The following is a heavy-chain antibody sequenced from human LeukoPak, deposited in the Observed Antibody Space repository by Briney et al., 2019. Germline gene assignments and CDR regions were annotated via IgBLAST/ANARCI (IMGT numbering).Heavy chain of an antibody. V-gene: IGHV4-34*01. Sequence: KTSETLSLTCAVYGGSFSGYYWSWIRQPPGKGLEWIGKINHSGSTNYNPSLKSRVTTSVDTSKNQFSLKLSSVTAADTAVYYCARRATTVRGVMEGQVSSYYFDYWGQGTLVTVSS. D-gene: IGHD3-10*01. CDR1: GGSFSGYY. CDR3: ARRATTVRGVMEGQVSSYYFDY. J-gene: IGHJ4*02. CDR2: INHSGST.